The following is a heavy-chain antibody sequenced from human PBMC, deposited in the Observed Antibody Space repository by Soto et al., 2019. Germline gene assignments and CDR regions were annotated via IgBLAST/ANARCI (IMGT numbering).Heavy chain of an antibody. J-gene: IGHJ4*02. Sequence: PSETLSLTCIVSGESISSSSYYWGWIRQPPGNGLEWIGSIYYSGRTYYNPSFKSRVTISIDTSKNQFSLKLSSVTATDTAVYYCDRQRRTGATQAYFDHWGQVALVTVSS. V-gene: IGHV4-39*01. D-gene: IGHD1-1*01. CDR2: IYYSGRT. CDR3: DRQRRTGATQAYFDH. CDR1: GESISSSSYY.